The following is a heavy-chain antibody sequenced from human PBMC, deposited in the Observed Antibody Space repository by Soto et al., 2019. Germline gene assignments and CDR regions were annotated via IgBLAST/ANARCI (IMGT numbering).Heavy chain of an antibody. J-gene: IGHJ4*02. CDR1: GFTFSTYS. Sequence: QLVESGGGLVKPGGSLRLSCAASGFTFSTYSMNWARQAPGRGLEWVSSISSTSRYIYYADSVRGRFTISRDNAKNSLYLQMNSLRAEDTAVYYCATPPRGPERKPENYWGQGTLVTVSA. V-gene: IGHV3-21*01. CDR2: ISSTSRYI. CDR3: ATPPRGPERKPENY.